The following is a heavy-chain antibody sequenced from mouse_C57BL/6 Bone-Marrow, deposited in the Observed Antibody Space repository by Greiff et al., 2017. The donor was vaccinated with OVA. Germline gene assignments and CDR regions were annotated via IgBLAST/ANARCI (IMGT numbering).Heavy chain of an antibody. CDR3: ARRDTTVVATDWYFDV. V-gene: IGHV5-12*01. CDR2: ISNGGGST. D-gene: IGHD1-1*01. J-gene: IGHJ1*03. CDR1: GFTFSDYY. Sequence: EVKLMESGGGLVQPGGSLKLSCAASGFTFSDYYMYWVRQTPEKRLEWVAYISNGGGSTYYPDTVKGRLTISRDNAKNTLYLQMSRLKSEDTAMYYCARRDTTVVATDWYFDVWGTGTTVTVSS.